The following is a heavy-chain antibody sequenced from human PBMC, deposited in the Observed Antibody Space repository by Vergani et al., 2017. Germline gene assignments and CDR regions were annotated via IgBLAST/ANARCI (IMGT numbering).Heavy chain of an antibody. J-gene: IGHJ5*02. CDR3: ARDEETLGYCSGGSCYSGGGHGFDP. CDR2: ISAYNGNT. D-gene: IGHD2-15*01. Sequence: QVQLVQSGAEVKKPGASVKVSCKASGYTFTSYGISWVRQAPGQGLEWMGWISAYNGNTNYAQKLQGRVTMTTDTSTSTAYMELRSLRSDDTAVYYCARDEETLGYCSGGSCYSGGGHGFDPWGQGTLVTVSS. V-gene: IGHV1-18*01. CDR1: GYTFTSYG.